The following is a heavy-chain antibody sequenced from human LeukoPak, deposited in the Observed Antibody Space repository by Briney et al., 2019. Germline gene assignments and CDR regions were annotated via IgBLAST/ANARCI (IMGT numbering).Heavy chain of an antibody. CDR3: AFSSGWRGAFDI. D-gene: IGHD6-19*01. CDR2: INPSGGST. CDR1: GYTFTSYY. V-gene: IGHV1-46*01. Sequence: GASVKVSCKVSGYTFTSYYMHWVRQAPGQGLEWMGIINPSGGSTSYAQKFQGRVTMTRDTSTSTVYMELSSLRSEDTAVYYCAFSSGWRGAFDIWGQGTMVTVSS. J-gene: IGHJ3*02.